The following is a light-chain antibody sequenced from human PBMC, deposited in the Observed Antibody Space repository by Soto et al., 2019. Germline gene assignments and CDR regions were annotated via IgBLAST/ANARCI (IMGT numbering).Light chain of an antibody. CDR1: QSVTRSY. CDR3: QQYGYSAT. V-gene: IGKV3-20*01. J-gene: IGKJ4*01. CDR2: AAS. Sequence: EIVLTQSPGTLSLSPGERATLSCRASQSVTRSYLAWYQQKPGQAPRLLIYAASSRATGIPDRFSGSGSGTDFTLTISRLEPEDFAVYYCQQYGYSATFGGGTKVDIK.